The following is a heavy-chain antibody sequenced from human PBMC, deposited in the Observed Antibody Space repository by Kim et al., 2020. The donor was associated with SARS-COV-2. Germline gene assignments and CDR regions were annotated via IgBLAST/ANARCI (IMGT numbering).Heavy chain of an antibody. J-gene: IGHJ4*02. D-gene: IGHD3-9*01. CDR3: ARDPGYYDILTGYYTGYFDY. V-gene: IGHV3-11*05. Sequence: RFTISRDNAKTSLYLQMNSLRAEDTAVYYCARDPGYYDILTGYYTGYFDYWGQGTLVTVSS.